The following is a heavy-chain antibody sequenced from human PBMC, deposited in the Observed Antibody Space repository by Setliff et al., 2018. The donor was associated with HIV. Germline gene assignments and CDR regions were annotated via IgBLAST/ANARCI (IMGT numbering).Heavy chain of an antibody. V-gene: IGHV1-69*05. CDR3: ARVGQYYNFWSGLPGGYYGMDV. D-gene: IGHD3-3*01. CDR1: GGTFSSYG. Sequence: SVKVSCKTSGGTFSSYGISWVRQAPGQGLEWMGGIIPMFGTGFYAQKFQGRVTITTDESRSTAYMELGSLSSEDTAVYYCARVGQYYNFWSGLPGGYYGMDVWGQETTVTVSS. J-gene: IGHJ6*02. CDR2: IIPMFGTG.